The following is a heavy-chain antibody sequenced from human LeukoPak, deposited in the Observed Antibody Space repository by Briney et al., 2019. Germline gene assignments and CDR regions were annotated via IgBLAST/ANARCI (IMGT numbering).Heavy chain of an antibody. CDR2: INQNGGVK. D-gene: IGHD4-23*01. Sequence: GGSLRLSCAASGFTFSSYGIHWVRQAPGKGLEWVATINQNGGVKYYVDSVKGRFTISRDNAKTSLFLQMNSLRIDDTAMYYCTRTVNSASDFWGQGTLVTVSS. CDR1: GFTFSSYG. V-gene: IGHV3-7*03. CDR3: TRTVNSASDF. J-gene: IGHJ4*02.